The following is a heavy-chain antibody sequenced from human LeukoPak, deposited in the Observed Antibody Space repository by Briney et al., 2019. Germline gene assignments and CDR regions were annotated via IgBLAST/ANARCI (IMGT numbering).Heavy chain of an antibody. V-gene: IGHV1-18*01. D-gene: IGHD3-22*01. CDR1: SYTFTNYG. Sequence: EASVKVSYKASSYTFTNYGISWVRQAPGQGLEWMGWISGYNGYTNYAQKLQGRVTMTRDTSTTTAYMELRSLRSDDTAVYYCARMMTPRLYYDSSGYYSGAFDIWGQGTMVTVSS. J-gene: IGHJ3*02. CDR2: ISGYNGYT. CDR3: ARMMTPRLYYDSSGYYSGAFDI.